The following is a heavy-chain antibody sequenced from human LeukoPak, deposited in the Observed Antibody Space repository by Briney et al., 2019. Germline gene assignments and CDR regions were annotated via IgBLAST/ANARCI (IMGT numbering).Heavy chain of an antibody. CDR3: ARGNFGSGSCDY. CDR2: IYSSGST. V-gene: IGHV4-61*02. J-gene: IGHJ4*02. CDR1: GVSVSSSSYY. Sequence: SETLSLTCTVSGVSVSSSSYYWNWIRQPAGKGLEWIGRIYSSGSTNYNPSLKSRVTISVDTSKNQLSLKLSSVTAADTALYYCARGNFGSGSCDYWGQGTLVSVSS. D-gene: IGHD3-10*01.